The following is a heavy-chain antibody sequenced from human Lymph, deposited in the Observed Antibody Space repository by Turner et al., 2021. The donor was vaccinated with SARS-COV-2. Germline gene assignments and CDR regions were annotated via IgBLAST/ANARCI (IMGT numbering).Heavy chain of an antibody. V-gene: IGHV3-23*01. CDR1: GFTFSSYA. Sequence: EVQLLESGGGLVQPGGSLRLSCAASGFTFSSYAMSWVRQAPGKGLEWCSGISGSGGTTHYSDSVKSRFTISRDNTKNTLYLQMNSLRAEDTALYYCAKDRFTLSSGWEDYWGQGTLVTVSS. CDR2: ISGSGGTT. J-gene: IGHJ4*02. D-gene: IGHD6-19*01. CDR3: AKDRFTLSSGWEDY.